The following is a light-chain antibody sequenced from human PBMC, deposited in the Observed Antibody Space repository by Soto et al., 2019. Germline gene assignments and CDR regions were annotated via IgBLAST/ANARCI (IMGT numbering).Light chain of an antibody. CDR1: SSDVGGYNC. Sequence: QSALTQPASVSGSPGQSITISCTGTSSDVGGYNCGSWYQQHPGKAPKLMIYDVSNRPSGVSNRFSGSKSGNTASLTISGLQAEDEADYYCSSYTSSSTGVVFGGGTQLTVL. CDR2: DVS. CDR3: SSYTSSSTGVV. V-gene: IGLV2-14*01. J-gene: IGLJ2*01.